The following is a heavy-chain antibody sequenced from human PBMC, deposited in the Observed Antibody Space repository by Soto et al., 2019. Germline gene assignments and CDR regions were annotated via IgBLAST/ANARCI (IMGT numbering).Heavy chain of an antibody. V-gene: IGHV1-18*01. D-gene: IGHD4-17*01. J-gene: IGHJ4*02. Sequence: ASVKVSCKASGYTLTSYAMHWARQAPGQGLEWMGWINADNGNTNYAQKLQGRVTMTTDTSTSTAYMELRSLRSDDTAVYYCARGTSYGDYFDYWGQGTLVTVSS. CDR3: ARGTSYGDYFDY. CDR1: GYTLTSYA. CDR2: INADNGNT.